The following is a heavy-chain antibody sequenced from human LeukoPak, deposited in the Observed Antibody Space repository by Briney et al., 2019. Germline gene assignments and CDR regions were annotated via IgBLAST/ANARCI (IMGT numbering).Heavy chain of an antibody. Sequence: PETLSLTCTVSRSSIISHSWAWVRPPPGKGLEWIGYDSNNGNINYNPALKSRVTISVHTSKRQTSLNLRSVTAADTAVYDCARDDWGSLDCWGQGTLVTVS. CDR1: RSSIISHS. J-gene: IGHJ4*02. CDR3: ARDDWGSLDC. V-gene: IGHV4-59*11. CDR2: DSNNGNI. D-gene: IGHD7-27*01.